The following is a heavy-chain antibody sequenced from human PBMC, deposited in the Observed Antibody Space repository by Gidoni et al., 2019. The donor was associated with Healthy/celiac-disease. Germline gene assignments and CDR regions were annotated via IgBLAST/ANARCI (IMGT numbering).Heavy chain of an antibody. CDR3: ARARRYCSSTSCYTGLDH. CDR2: INHSGST. Sequence: QVQLQQWGAGLLKPSETLSLTCAVYGGSFSGYYWSWIRQPPGKGLEWIGEINHSGSTNYNPSLKSRVTISVDTSKNQFSLKLSSVTAADTAVYYCARARRYCSSTSCYTGLDHWGQGTLVTVSS. CDR1: GGSFSGYY. V-gene: IGHV4-34*01. D-gene: IGHD2-2*02. J-gene: IGHJ4*02.